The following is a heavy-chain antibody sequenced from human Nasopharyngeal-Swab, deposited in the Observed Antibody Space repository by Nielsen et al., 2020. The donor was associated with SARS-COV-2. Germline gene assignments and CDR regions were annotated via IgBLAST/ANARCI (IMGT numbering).Heavy chain of an antibody. CDR1: GFTFSDYY. CDR3: ASERSSRLGEGTFDY. Sequence: GGSLRLFCAASGFTFSDYYMSWIRQAPGKGLEWVSYISSSGSTIYYADSVKGRFTISRDNAKNSLYLQMNSLRAEDTAVYYCASERSSRLGEGTFDYWGQGTLVTVSS. D-gene: IGHD3-16*01. J-gene: IGHJ4*02. CDR2: ISSSGSTI. V-gene: IGHV3-11*04.